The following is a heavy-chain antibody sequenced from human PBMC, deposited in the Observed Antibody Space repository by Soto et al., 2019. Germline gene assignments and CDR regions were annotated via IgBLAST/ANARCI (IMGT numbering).Heavy chain of an antibody. V-gene: IGHV3-15*01. D-gene: IGHD4-4*01. CDR1: GFTFSNAW. CDR2: IKSKTDGGTT. CDR3: TASTVTDYYYYYYGMDV. J-gene: IGHJ6*02. Sequence: EVQLVESGGGLVKPGGSLRLSCAASGFTFSNAWMSWVRQAPGKGLEWVGRIKSKTDGGTTDYAAPVKGRFTSSRDDSKNTLYLQMNSLKTEDTAVYYCTASTVTDYYYYYYGMDVWGQGTTVTVSS.